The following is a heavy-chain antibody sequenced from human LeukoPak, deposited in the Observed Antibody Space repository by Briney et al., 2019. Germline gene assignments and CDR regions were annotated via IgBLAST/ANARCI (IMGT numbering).Heavy chain of an antibody. V-gene: IGHV4-34*01. CDR1: GGSFSGYY. CDR3: ARFNTMVRGVTQYYYGMDV. Sequence: PSETLSLTCAVCGGSFSGYYWSWIRQPPGKGLEGIGEINHSGSTNYNPSLKSRVTIPVDTSKNQFSLKLSSVTAADTAVYYCARFNTMVRGVTQYYYGMDVWGKGTTVTVSS. CDR2: INHSGST. D-gene: IGHD3-10*01. J-gene: IGHJ6*04.